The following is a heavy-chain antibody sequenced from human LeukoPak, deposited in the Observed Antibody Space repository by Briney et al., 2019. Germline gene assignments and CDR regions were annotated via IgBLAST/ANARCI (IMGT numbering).Heavy chain of an antibody. V-gene: IGHV4-39*01. CDR2: IYYSGST. Sequence: SETLSLTCTVSGGSISSSSYYWGWIRQPPGKGLEWIGSIYYSGSTYYNPSLKSRVTISVDTSKNQFSLKLSSVTAADTPVYYCARNKLAVAGLYYFDYWGQGTLVTVSS. J-gene: IGHJ4*02. D-gene: IGHD6-19*01. CDR1: GGSISSSSYY. CDR3: ARNKLAVAGLYYFDY.